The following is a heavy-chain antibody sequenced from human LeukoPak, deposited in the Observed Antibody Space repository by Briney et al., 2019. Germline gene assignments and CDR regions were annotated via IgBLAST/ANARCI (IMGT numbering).Heavy chain of an antibody. V-gene: IGHV1-46*01. J-gene: IGHJ6*03. Sequence: ASVKVSCKASGYTFTSYYMHWVRQAPGQGLEWMGIINPSGGSTSYAQKFQGRVTMTRDMSTSTACMELSSLRSEDTAVYYCAREAEMATIERYYYYMDVWGKGTTVTVSS. CDR3: AREAEMATIERYYYYMDV. CDR2: INPSGGST. CDR1: GYTFTSYY. D-gene: IGHD5-24*01.